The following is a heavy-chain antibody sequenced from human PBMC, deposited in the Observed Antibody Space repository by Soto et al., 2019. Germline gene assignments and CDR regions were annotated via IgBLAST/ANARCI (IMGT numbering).Heavy chain of an antibody. V-gene: IGHV4-39*01. D-gene: IGHD3-3*01. Sequence: QLQLQESGPGLVKPSETLSLTCTVSGGSISSSSYYWGWIRQPPGKGLEWIGSIYYSGSTYYNPSRKSRVTISVDTSKNQFSLKLSSVTAADTAVYYCARLGNDFWSGLYYMDVWGKGTTVTVSS. CDR2: IYYSGST. CDR1: GGSISSSSYY. J-gene: IGHJ6*03. CDR3: ARLGNDFWSGLYYMDV.